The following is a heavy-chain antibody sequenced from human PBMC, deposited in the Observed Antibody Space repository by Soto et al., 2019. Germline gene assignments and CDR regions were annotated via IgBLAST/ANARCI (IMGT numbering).Heavy chain of an antibody. CDR3: ARLHLGSYYDY. CDR2: IYYSGST. J-gene: IGHJ4*02. Sequence: SETLSLTCVVSGGSISSYYLSWIRQPPGKGLEWIGHIYYSGSTNYNPSLKSRVIISVDTSKNQFSLKLSSVTAADTAVYYCARLHLGSYYDYWGQGTLVTSPQ. CDR1: GGSISSYY. V-gene: IGHV4-59*01. D-gene: IGHD1-26*01.